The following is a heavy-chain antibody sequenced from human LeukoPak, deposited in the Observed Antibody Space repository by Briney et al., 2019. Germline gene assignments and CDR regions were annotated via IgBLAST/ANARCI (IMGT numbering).Heavy chain of an antibody. J-gene: IGHJ4*02. CDR2: INPKKGDT. D-gene: IGHD1-14*01. CDR3: ARDTGPALGGAFDF. Sequence: GASVKVSCMASGYTFTDYHMHWVRQAPGQGLEWLGWINPKKGDTGYSEKFEGRVTMTRDTSISTIYMELSSLTSDDTAVYYCARDTGPALGGAFDFWGLGTLVTVSS. V-gene: IGHV1-2*02. CDR1: GYTFTDYH.